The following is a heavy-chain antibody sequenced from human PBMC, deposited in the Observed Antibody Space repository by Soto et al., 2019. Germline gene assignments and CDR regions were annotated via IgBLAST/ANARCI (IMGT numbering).Heavy chain of an antibody. CDR3: ARDKITGLFDY. CDR2: INHSGST. Sequence: QVQLQQWGAGLLKPSETLSLTCAVYGGPFRGYYWTWIRQPPGTGLEWIGEINHSGSTNYNPSLKSRVTISVDTPKNQFSLKLTSVTAADTAVYYCARDKITGLFDYWGQGTLVTVSS. J-gene: IGHJ4*02. D-gene: IGHD2-8*02. CDR1: GGPFRGYY. V-gene: IGHV4-34*01.